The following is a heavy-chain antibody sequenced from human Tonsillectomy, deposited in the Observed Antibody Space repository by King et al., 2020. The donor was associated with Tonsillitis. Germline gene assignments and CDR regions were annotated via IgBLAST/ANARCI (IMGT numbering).Heavy chain of an antibody. J-gene: IGHJ4*02. CDR1: GGSISSSSYY. D-gene: IGHD3-22*01. V-gene: IGHV4-39*07. Sequence: QLQESGPGLVKPSETLFLTCTVSGGSISSSSYYWGWIRQPPVKGREWIGTIYYSGSTYYNPSLKSRVSISVDTSKNQFYLKLSSVTAADTAVYYCARQAAYYYDRSGSYFDYWRQGPLVTVSS. CDR3: ARQAAYYYDRSGSYFDY. CDR2: IYYSGST.